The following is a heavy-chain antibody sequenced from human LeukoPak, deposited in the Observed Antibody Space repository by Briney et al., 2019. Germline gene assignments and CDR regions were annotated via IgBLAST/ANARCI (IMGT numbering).Heavy chain of an antibody. CDR1: GFTFSSYE. V-gene: IGHV3-48*03. J-gene: IGHJ4*02. CDR3: ARDINWVRGY. CDR2: ISSSDNTI. D-gene: IGHD7-27*01. Sequence: PGGSLRLSCAASGFTFSSYEMNWVRQAPGKGLEWVSYISSSDNTIHYADSVKGRFTISRDNAKNSLYLQMNSLRAEDTAVYYCARDINWVRGYWGQGTLVTVSS.